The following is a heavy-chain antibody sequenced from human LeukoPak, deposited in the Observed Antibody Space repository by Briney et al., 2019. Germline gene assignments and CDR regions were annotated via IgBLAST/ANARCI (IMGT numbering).Heavy chain of an antibody. V-gene: IGHV4-39*01. CDR1: GGSISSNSYY. D-gene: IGHD1-26*01. CDR3: ATGGRISYYFDY. J-gene: IGHJ4*02. Sequence: PSETLSLTCTVSGGSISSNSYYWGWIRQPPGKGLEWIGSIYYSGSTYYNPSLKSRVTISVDTSKNQFSLKLNSVTAADTAVYYCATGGRISYYFDYWGQGTLVTVSS. CDR2: IYYSGST.